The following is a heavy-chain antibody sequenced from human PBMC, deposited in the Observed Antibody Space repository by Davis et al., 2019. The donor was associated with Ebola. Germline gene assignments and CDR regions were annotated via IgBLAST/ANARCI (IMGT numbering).Heavy chain of an antibody. D-gene: IGHD2-2*02. CDR1: GFTFSSYG. J-gene: IGHJ4*02. CDR2: IRYDGSNK. Sequence: GESLKISCAASGFTFSSYGMHWVRQAPGKGLEWVAFIRYDGSNKYYADSVKGRFTISRDNSKNTLYLQMNSLRAEDTAVYYCARAPDKAYQALYRCFDYWGQGTLVTVSS. CDR3: ARAPDKAYQALYRCFDY. V-gene: IGHV3-30*02.